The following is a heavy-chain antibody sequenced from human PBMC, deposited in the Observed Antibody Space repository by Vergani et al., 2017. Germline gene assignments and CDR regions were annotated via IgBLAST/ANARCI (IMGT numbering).Heavy chain of an antibody. CDR1: GFTFSSYS. D-gene: IGHD1-26*01. J-gene: IGHJ3*02. CDR3: ARVGRQLQVAFDI. V-gene: IGHV3-48*04. Sequence: EVQLVESGGDLVQPGGSLRLSCAASGFTFSSYSMNWVRQAPGKGLEWISYISTTSDTIYYADSVKGRFTISRDNAKNSLYLQMNSLRAEDTAVYYCARVGRQLQVAFDIWGQGTMVTVSS. CDR2: ISTTSDTI.